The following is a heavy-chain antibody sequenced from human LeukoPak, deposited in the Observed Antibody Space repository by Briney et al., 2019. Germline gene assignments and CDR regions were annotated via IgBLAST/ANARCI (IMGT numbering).Heavy chain of an antibody. D-gene: IGHD1-26*01. J-gene: IGHJ4*02. Sequence: PGGSLRLSCAASGFTFSSYGMHWVRQAPGKGLEWVAVIWYDGSNKYYADSVKGRFTISRDNSQNTLYLQMNSLRVEDTAVYYCAKDTGLVGATRYYFDYWGQGTLVTVPS. V-gene: IGHV3-33*06. CDR1: GFTFSSYG. CDR3: AKDTGLVGATRYYFDY. CDR2: IWYDGSNK.